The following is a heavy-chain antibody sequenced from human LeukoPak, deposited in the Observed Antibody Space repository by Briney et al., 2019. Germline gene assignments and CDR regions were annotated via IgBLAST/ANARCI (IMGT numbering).Heavy chain of an antibody. J-gene: IGHJ4*02. D-gene: IGHD4-11*01. CDR1: RGSISSSSYY. V-gene: IGHV4-39*01. Sequence: NPSETLSLTCTVSRGSISSSSYYWGWIRQPPGKRLEWIGSFYYIGGTYYNPSLKGRVTISADSSKNQFSLKLTSVTASDTALYYYARILTTFDSWGQGTLVTVSS. CDR2: FYYIGGT. CDR3: ARILTTFDS.